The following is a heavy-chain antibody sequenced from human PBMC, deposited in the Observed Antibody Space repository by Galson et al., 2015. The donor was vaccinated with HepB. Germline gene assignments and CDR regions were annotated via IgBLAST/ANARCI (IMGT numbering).Heavy chain of an antibody. CDR2: INHSGST. V-gene: IGHV4-34*01. CDR3: ARGSIAAAALDY. J-gene: IGHJ4*02. Sequence: ETLSLTCAVYGGSFSGYYWSWIRQPPGKGLEWIGEINHSGSTNYNPSLKSRVTISVDTSKNQFSLKLSSVTAADTAVYYCARGSIAAAALDYWGQGTLVTVSS. D-gene: IGHD6-13*01. CDR1: GGSFSGYY.